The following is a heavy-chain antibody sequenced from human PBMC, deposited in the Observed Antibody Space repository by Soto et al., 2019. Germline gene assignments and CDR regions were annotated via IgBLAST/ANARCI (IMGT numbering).Heavy chain of an antibody. CDR1: GFTFDDYG. CDR3: ARAGGYSYGTKFDY. D-gene: IGHD5-18*01. J-gene: IGHJ4*02. CDR2: INWNGGST. Sequence: EVQLVESGGGVVRPGGSLRLSCAASGFTFDDYGMSWVRQAPGKGLEWVSGINWNGGSTGYADSVKGRFTISIDNAKNLLYLQMKSLIAEDTAWYYCARAGGYSYGTKFDYWGQGTLVTVSS. V-gene: IGHV3-20*04.